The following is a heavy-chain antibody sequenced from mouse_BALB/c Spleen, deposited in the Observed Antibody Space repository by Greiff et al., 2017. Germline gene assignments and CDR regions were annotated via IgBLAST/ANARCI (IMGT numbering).Heavy chain of an antibody. D-gene: IGHD1-1*01. CDR1: GYSFTIYW. J-gene: IGHJ2*01. Sequence: HVHLKQPGAELVRPGASVKLSCNASGYSFTIYWMNWVKQRPGQGLEWIGMIHPSDSETRLNQKFKDKATLTVDKSSSTAYMQLKSLTSEDSAVYYCARDGSSYFDYWGQGTTLTVSS. V-gene: IGHV1-74*04. CDR2: IHPSDSET. CDR3: ARDGSSYFDY.